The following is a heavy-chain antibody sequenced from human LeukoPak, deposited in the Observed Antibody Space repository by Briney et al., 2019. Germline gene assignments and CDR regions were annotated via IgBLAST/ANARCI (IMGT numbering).Heavy chain of an antibody. CDR1: GFTFSSYG. J-gene: IGHJ4*02. V-gene: IGHV3-33*01. CDR3: ARGGKDSSGWYGVDY. D-gene: IGHD6-19*01. Sequence: GGSLRLSCAASGFTFSSYGMHWVRQAPGKGLEWVAVIRCDGSNKYYADSVKGRFTISRDNSKNTLYLQMNSLRAEDTAVYYCARGGKDSSGWYGVDYWGQGTLVTVSS. CDR2: IRCDGSNK.